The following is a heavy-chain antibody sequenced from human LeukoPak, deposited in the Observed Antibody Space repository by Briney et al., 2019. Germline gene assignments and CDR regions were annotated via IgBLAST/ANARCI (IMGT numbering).Heavy chain of an antibody. V-gene: IGHV1-2*02. CDR2: INPNSGGT. CDR3: ARSDGGNNFDY. CDR1: GSMFTGYY. J-gene: IGHJ4*02. D-gene: IGHD4-23*01. Sequence: ASVKVSCKASGSMFTGYYMHWVRQAPGQGLEWMGWINPNSGGTNYAQKFQGRVTMTRDTSISTAYMELSRLRSDDTAVYYCARSDGGNNFDYWGQGTLVTVSS.